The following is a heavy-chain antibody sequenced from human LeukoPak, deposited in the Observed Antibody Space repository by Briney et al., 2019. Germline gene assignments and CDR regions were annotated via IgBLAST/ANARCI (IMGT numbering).Heavy chain of an antibody. CDR2: TSSDLNVK. CDR1: GFTFRNYV. D-gene: IGHD3-10*01. V-gene: IGHV3-30-3*01. Sequence: GGSLRLSCAASGFTFRNYVIHWVRQAPGKGLEWVAVTSSDLNVKLYADSVKGRFTIPRDNSRSTLYLQMNSLRPEDTAIYYCAREGYYGSGSPPSLYFDYWGQGTLVTVSS. J-gene: IGHJ4*02. CDR3: AREGYYGSGSPPSLYFDY.